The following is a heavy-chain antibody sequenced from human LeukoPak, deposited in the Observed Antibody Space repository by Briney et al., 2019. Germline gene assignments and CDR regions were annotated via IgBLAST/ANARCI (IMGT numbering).Heavy chain of an antibody. CDR1: GFTFSSYA. Sequence: GGSLRLSCAASGFTFSSYAMSWVRQAPGKGLEWVSAISGSGGSTYYADSVKGRFTISRDNSKNTLYLQVNSLRAEDTAVYYCARGGGYYPIDYWGQGTLVTVSS. D-gene: IGHD2-15*01. CDR3: ARGGGYYPIDY. CDR2: ISGSGGST. J-gene: IGHJ4*02. V-gene: IGHV3-23*01.